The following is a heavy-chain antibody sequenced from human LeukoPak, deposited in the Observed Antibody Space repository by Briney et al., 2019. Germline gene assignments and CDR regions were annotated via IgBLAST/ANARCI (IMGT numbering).Heavy chain of an antibody. CDR2: IYYSGST. Sequence: SETLSLTCTVSGGSISSYYWSWIRQPPGKGLEWIGYIYYSGSTNYNPSPKSRVTISVDTSKNQFSLKLSSVTAADTAVYYCARESPPSFYWGQGTLVTVSS. J-gene: IGHJ4*02. CDR3: ARESPPSFY. CDR1: GGSISSYY. V-gene: IGHV4-59*01.